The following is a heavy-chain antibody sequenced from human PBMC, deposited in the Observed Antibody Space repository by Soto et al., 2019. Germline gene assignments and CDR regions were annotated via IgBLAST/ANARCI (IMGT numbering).Heavy chain of an antibody. Sequence: PGGSLRLSCAASGFTFSNAWMSWVRQAPGKGLEWVGRIKSKTDGGTTDYAAPVKGRFTISRDDSKDTLYLQMNSLKTEDTAVYYCTTDLVGATNDAFDIWGQGTMVTVSS. CDR2: IKSKTDGGTT. J-gene: IGHJ3*02. CDR1: GFTFSNAW. V-gene: IGHV3-15*01. CDR3: TTDLVGATNDAFDI. D-gene: IGHD1-26*01.